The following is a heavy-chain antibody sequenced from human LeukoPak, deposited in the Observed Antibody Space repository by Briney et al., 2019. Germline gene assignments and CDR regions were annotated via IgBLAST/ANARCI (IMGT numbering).Heavy chain of an antibody. J-gene: IGHJ4*02. V-gene: IGHV3-23*01. CDR3: ARILGSYWTPGYDY. D-gene: IGHD1-26*01. CDR1: GFTFSSYA. CDR2: ISGSGDTP. Sequence: GGSLRLSCAASGFTFSSYAMSWVRQAPGKGLEWVSGISGSGDTPYYADSVKGRFIISRDNSKSTLYLQMNSLRAEDTFLYYCARILGSYWTPGYDYWGQGTLVTVSS.